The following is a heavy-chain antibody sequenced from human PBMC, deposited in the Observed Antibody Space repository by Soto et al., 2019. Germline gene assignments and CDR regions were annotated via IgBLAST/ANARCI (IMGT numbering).Heavy chain of an antibody. V-gene: IGHV3-74*01. J-gene: IGHJ4*02. Sequence: EVQLVESGGGLVQPGGSLRLSCAASGFTFSSYWMHWVRQAPGKGLVWVSRINSDGSSTSYADSVKGRFTISRDNAKNTLYLQMNSLRAEDTAVYYCARNPYYDFWSGYHFDYRGQGTLVTVSS. CDR1: GFTFSSYW. CDR3: ARNPYYDFWSGYHFDY. CDR2: INSDGSST. D-gene: IGHD3-3*01.